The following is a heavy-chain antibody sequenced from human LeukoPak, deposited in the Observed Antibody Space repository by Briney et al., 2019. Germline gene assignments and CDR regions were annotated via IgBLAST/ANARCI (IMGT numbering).Heavy chain of an antibody. J-gene: IGHJ4*02. CDR1: GFTFSSYA. V-gene: IGHV3-30*04. CDR2: ISYDGSNK. D-gene: IGHD5-18*01. Sequence: PGRSLRLSCAASGFTFSSYAMHWVRQAPGKGLEWVAVISYDGSNKCYADSVKGRFTISRDNSKNTLYLQMNSLRAEDTAVYYCARTNVDTAMADDYWGQGTLVTVSS. CDR3: ARTNVDTAMADDY.